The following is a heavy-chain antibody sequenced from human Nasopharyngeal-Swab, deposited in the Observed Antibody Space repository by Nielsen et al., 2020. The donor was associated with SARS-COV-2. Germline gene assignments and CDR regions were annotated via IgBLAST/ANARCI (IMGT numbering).Heavy chain of an antibody. V-gene: IGHV3-23*01. CDR2: ISGSGGST. CDR3: AAGGDSSSSTFDY. Sequence: GESLKISCAASGFTFDDYAMHWVRQAPGKGLEWVSAISGSGGSTYYADSVKGRFTISRDNSKNTLYLQMNSLRAEDTAVYYCAAGGDSSSSTFDYWGQGTLVTVSS. CDR1: GFTFDDYA. D-gene: IGHD6-6*01. J-gene: IGHJ4*02.